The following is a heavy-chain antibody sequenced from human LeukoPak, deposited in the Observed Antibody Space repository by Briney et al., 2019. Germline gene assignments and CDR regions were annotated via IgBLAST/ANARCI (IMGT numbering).Heavy chain of an antibody. CDR2: IIPIFGTA. J-gene: IGHJ6*03. CDR1: GGTFSSYA. Sequence: ASVKVSCKASGGTFSSYAISWVRQAPGQGLEWMGGIIPIFGTANYAQKFQGRVTITTDESTSTAYMELSSPRSEDTAVYYCARVYGELGGYYMDVWGKGTTVTVSS. D-gene: IGHD1-26*01. V-gene: IGHV1-69*05. CDR3: ARVYGELGGYYMDV.